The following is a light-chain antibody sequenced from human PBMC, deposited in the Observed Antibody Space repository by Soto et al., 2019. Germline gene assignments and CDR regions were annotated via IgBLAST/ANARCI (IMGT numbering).Light chain of an antibody. Sequence: DIQMTQSHSTLSASVGDRVTITCRASQSIDNWLAWYQQKPGKAPKFLMYEASNLSSGVPSRFNGSGSGTEFTLTISSMQPDDCATYCSQQYRRLYTFGQGTKLEIK. CDR3: QQYRRLYT. CDR1: QSIDNW. V-gene: IGKV1-5*03. CDR2: EAS. J-gene: IGKJ2*01.